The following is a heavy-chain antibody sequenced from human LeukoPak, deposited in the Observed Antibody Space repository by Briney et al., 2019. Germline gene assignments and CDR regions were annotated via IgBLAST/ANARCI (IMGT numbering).Heavy chain of an antibody. CDR2: ISYDGSNK. CDR1: GFTFSSYA. V-gene: IGHV3-30*04. Sequence: GGSLRLSCAASGFTFSSYAMHWVRQAPGKGLEWVAVISYDGSNKYYADSVKGRFTISRDNSKSTLYLQMNSLRAEDTAVYYCAREANGDYVFDYWGQGTLVTVSS. D-gene: IGHD4-17*01. J-gene: IGHJ4*02. CDR3: AREANGDYVFDY.